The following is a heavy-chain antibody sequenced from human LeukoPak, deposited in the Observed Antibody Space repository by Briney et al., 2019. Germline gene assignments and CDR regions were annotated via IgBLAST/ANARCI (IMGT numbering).Heavy chain of an antibody. Sequence: SETLSLTCTVSGGSISSYYWSWIRQPPGKGLEWIGYIYYSGSTNYNPSLKSRVTISVDTSKNQFSLKLSSVAAADTAVYYCARVVQDIVVVPAAMATFDYWGQGTLVTVSS. CDR1: GGSISSYY. J-gene: IGHJ4*02. V-gene: IGHV4-59*01. CDR3: ARVVQDIVVVPAAMATFDY. D-gene: IGHD2-2*01. CDR2: IYYSGST.